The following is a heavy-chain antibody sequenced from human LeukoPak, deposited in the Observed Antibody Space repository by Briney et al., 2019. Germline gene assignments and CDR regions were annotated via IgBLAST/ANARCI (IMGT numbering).Heavy chain of an antibody. Sequence: GGSLRLSCAVSGFTFSSYAMSWVRQAPGKGLEWVSAISGSGGSTYYADSVKGRFTISRDNAKNTLYLQMNSLAAEDTALYCCARGASSGYRIDYWGQGTLVTVSS. CDR2: ISGSGGST. D-gene: IGHD5-18*01. J-gene: IGHJ4*02. V-gene: IGHV3-23*01. CDR1: GFTFSSYA. CDR3: ARGASSGYRIDY.